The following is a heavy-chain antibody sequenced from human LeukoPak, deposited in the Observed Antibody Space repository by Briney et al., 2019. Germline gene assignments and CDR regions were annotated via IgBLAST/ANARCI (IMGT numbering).Heavy chain of an antibody. J-gene: IGHJ6*02. CDR1: GFTSSSYW. CDR2: IKLDGSEK. CDR3: ARDYYDSSGYSLLYYYYGMDV. Sequence: RGGSLRLSCAASGFTSSSYWLSWVRQAPGKGLEWVANIKLDGSEKYHVDSVKGRFPIPRDNAKTSLYLKINSLRAEDTAVYYCARDYYDSSGYSLLYYYYGMDVWGQGTTVTVSS. D-gene: IGHD3-22*01. V-gene: IGHV3-7*01.